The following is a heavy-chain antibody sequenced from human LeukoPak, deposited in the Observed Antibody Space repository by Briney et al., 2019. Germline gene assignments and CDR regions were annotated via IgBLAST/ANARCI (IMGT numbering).Heavy chain of an antibody. CDR3: ARDQRNGYNYGAFDI. Sequence: PGGSLRLSCAASGYTFSAYWMTWVRQAPGKGREWVANIKQDGSEKYYVDSVKGRFTISRDNAKNSLYLQMNSLRAEDTAVYYCARDQRNGYNYGAFDIWGQGTMVTVSS. V-gene: IGHV3-7*01. CDR1: GYTFSAYW. CDR2: IKQDGSEK. J-gene: IGHJ3*02. D-gene: IGHD5-24*01.